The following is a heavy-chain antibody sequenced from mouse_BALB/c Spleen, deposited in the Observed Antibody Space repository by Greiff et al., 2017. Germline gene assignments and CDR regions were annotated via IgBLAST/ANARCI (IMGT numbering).Heavy chain of an antibody. CDR1: GYTFTSYW. D-gene: IGHD1-2*01. CDR3: ARITTATDAMDY. CDR2: INPSTGYT. Sequence: VQLQESGAELAKPGASVKMSCKASGYTFTSYWMHWVKQRPGQGLEWIGYINPSTGYTEYNQKFKDKATLTADKSSSTAYMQLSSLTSEDSAVYYCARITTATDAMDYWGQGTSVTVSS. J-gene: IGHJ4*01. V-gene: IGHV1-7*01.